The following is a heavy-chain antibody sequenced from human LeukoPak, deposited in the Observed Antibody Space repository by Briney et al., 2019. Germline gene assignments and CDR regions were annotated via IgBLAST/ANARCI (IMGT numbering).Heavy chain of an antibody. CDR1: GGSISSYY. J-gene: IGHJ6*03. V-gene: IGHV4-59*01. D-gene: IGHD3-3*01. CDR3: ARDGATIFGVADYYMDV. CDR2: IYYSGST. Sequence: SETLSLTCTVSGGSISSYYWSWIRQPPGKELEWIGYIYYSGSTNYNPSLKSRVTISVDTSKNQFSLKLSSVTAADTAVYYCARDGATIFGVADYYMDVWGKGTTVTVSS.